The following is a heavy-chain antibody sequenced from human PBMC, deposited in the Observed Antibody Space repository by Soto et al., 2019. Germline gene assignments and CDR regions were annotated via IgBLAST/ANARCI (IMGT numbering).Heavy chain of an antibody. J-gene: IGHJ5*02. V-gene: IGHV4-4*02. CDR3: ARRKLEMMYVGWFDP. Sequence: QVQLQESGPGLVKPSETLSLTCAVSGDSISSRNWWSWVRQTPGKGLEYIGEIHHSGSTNYNPSLKSRVTMSVDKSKNQFSLNLNSVTAADTAIYYCARRKLEMMYVGWFDPWGLGTLVTVSS. CDR1: GDSISSRNW. D-gene: IGHD2-8*01. CDR2: IHHSGST.